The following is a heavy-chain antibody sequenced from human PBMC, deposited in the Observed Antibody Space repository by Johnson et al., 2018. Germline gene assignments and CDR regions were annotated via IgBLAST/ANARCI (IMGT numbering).Heavy chain of an antibody. CDR3: ASPKYCGGDCYRDDGFDI. D-gene: IGHD2-21*02. J-gene: IGHJ3*02. CDR2: IPSSGRTT. Sequence: VQLLESGGGLVKPGGSLRLSCAASGFTFSSYSMNWVRQAPGQGLEWVSDIPSSGRTTYYADSVKGRCTISRDNAKTSLYRKMNSLRAEDTALYYCASPKYCGGDCYRDDGFDIWGQGTMVTVSA. V-gene: IGHV3-48*01. CDR1: GFTFSSYS.